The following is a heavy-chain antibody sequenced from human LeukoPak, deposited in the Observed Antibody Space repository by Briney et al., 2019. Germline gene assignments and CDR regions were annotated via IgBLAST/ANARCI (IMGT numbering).Heavy chain of an antibody. D-gene: IGHD5-12*01. CDR3: ARGSRWLRLHY. Sequence: ASETLSLTCAVYGGSFSGYYWSWIRQPPGKGLEWIGEINHSGSTNYNPSLKSRVTISVDASKNQFPLKLSSVTAADTAVYYCARGSRWLRLHYWGQGTLVTVSS. J-gene: IGHJ4*02. V-gene: IGHV4-34*01. CDR2: INHSGST. CDR1: GGSFSGYY.